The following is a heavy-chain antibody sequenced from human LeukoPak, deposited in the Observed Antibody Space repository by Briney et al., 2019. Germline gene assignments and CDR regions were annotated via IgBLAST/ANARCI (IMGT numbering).Heavy chain of an antibody. Sequence: PGGSLRLSCAASGFTFSSYAMTWVRQAPGKGLGWVSTISGSGGGTYYADSVKGRFTISRDNSKNTLYLQMNSLRAEDTAVYYCAKKSGNPSGWFDPWGQGTLVTVSS. J-gene: IGHJ5*02. CDR1: GFTFSSYA. CDR2: ISGSGGGT. D-gene: IGHD1-1*01. V-gene: IGHV3-23*01. CDR3: AKKSGNPSGWFDP.